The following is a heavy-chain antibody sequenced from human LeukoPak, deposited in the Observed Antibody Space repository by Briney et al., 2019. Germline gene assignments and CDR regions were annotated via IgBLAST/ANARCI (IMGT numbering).Heavy chain of an antibody. D-gene: IGHD2/OR15-2a*01. Sequence: PGGSLRLSCAASGFTVSSNYMSWVRQAPGKGLEWVSVIYGGGSTYYADSVKGRFTISRDNSKNTLYLQMNSLRAEDTAVYYCARAIFYDPSYYYYYGIDVWGQGTTVTVSS. CDR2: IYGGGST. J-gene: IGHJ6*02. CDR3: ARAIFYDPSYYYYYGIDV. V-gene: IGHV3-66*01. CDR1: GFTVSSNY.